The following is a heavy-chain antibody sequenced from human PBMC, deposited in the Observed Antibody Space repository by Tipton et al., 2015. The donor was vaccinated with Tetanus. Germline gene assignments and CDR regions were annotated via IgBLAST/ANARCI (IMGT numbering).Heavy chain of an antibody. Sequence: SLRLSCTASGFTFDKYAMNWVRQAPGKGLEWVSGISGLGRTTDYADSVKGRFTVSRDNSKNTVFLQMNSLRAEDTAVYYCARQDKRFVGYYDAMDVWGQGTAVIVSS. CDR1: GFTFDKYA. J-gene: IGHJ6*02. V-gene: IGHV3-23*01. CDR2: ISGLGRTT. CDR3: ARQDKRFVGYYDAMDV. D-gene: IGHD3-3*01.